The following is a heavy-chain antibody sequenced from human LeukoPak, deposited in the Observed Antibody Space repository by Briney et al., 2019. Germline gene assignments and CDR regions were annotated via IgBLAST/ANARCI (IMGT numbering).Heavy chain of an antibody. CDR2: ISSSSSYI. CDR3: ARDLMITFGGVSA. Sequence: GGSLRLSCAASGFTFSSYSMNWVRQAPGKGLEWVSSISSSSSYIYYADSVKGRFTISRDNAKNSLYLQMNSLRAEDTAVYYCARDLMITFGGVSAWGQGTLVTVSS. V-gene: IGHV3-21*01. J-gene: IGHJ4*02. D-gene: IGHD3-16*01. CDR1: GFTFSSYS.